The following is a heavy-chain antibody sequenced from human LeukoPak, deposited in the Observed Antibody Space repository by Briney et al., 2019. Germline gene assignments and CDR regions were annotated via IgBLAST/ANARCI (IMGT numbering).Heavy chain of an antibody. CDR1: GFTLSSYA. J-gene: IGHJ4*02. CDR3: VKDRYSSSTSCYAPFIY. CDR2: ISRNGGST. V-gene: IGHV3-64D*06. D-gene: IGHD2-2*01. Sequence: QPGGSLRLSCSVSGFTLSSYAMHWVRQAPGKGREYVSYISRNGGSTYYADSVKGTSTISRDKSKNTLNLQMSSLRAEGTAVSYRVKDRYSSSTSCYAPFIYWGEGALVTVSP.